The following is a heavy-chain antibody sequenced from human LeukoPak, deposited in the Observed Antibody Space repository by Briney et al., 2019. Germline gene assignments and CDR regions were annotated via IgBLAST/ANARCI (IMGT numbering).Heavy chain of an antibody. CDR2: ISSDGSNE. CDR3: ATDRASKGEQWLGCLSF. D-gene: IGHD6-19*01. Sequence: PGGSLRLSCAASGFTFINYVMHWVRQAPGKGLEWVTVISSDGSNEYYADSVKGRFTISRDNSKNTLYLQMNSLRTEDTAVYYCATDRASKGEQWLGCLSFWGQGTLVTVSS. CDR1: GFTFINYV. V-gene: IGHV3-30*03. J-gene: IGHJ4*02.